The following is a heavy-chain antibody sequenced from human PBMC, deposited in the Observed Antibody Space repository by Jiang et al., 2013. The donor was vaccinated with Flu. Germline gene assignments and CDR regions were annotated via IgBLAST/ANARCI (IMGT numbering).Heavy chain of an antibody. J-gene: IGHJ6*02. CDR1: GFTFSSYG. V-gene: IGHV3-30*18. D-gene: IGHD1-26*01. CDR3: AKDRGIVGAPRDYYYGMDV. CDR2: ISYDGSNK. Sequence: VQLVESGGGVVQPGRSLRLSCAASGFTFSSYGMHWVRQAPGKGLEWVAVISYDGSNKYYADSVKGRFTISRDNSKNTLYLQMNSLRAEDTAVYYCAKDRGIVGAPRDYYYGMDVWGQGTTVTVSS.